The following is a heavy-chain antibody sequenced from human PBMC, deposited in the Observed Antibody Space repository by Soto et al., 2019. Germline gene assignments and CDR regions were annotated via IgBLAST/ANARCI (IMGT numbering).Heavy chain of an antibody. V-gene: IGHV1-3*01. Sequence: ASVKVSCKASGYTFTSYAMHWVRQAPGQRLEWMGWINAGNGNTKYSQKFQGRVTITRDTSASTAYMEPSSLRSEDTAVYYCARGPSLGAGYSSSWYNWFDPWGQGTLVTVSS. CDR2: INAGNGNT. D-gene: IGHD6-13*01. CDR3: ARGPSLGAGYSSSWYNWFDP. J-gene: IGHJ5*02. CDR1: GYTFTSYA.